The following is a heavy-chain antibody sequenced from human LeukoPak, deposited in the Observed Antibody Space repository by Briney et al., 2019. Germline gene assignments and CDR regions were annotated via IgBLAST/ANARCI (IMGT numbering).Heavy chain of an antibody. CDR3: AKDRGRDGYNEY. Sequence: GGSLRLSCAASGFSVSSNAMSWVRQAPGKGLEWVSAISGSGGSTYYADSVKGRFTISRDNSKNTLYLQMNSLRAEDTAVYYCAKDRGRDGYNEYWGQGTLVTVSS. CDR1: GFSVSSNA. V-gene: IGHV3-23*01. CDR2: ISGSGGST. J-gene: IGHJ4*02. D-gene: IGHD5-24*01.